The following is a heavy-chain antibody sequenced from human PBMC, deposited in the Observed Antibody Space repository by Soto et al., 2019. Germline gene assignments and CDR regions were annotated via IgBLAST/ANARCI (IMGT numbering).Heavy chain of an antibody. V-gene: IGHV1-18*01. J-gene: IGHJ6*03. CDR2: ISAYNGNT. Sequence: ASMKVSCKASGYTFTSYGISWVRQAPGQGLEWMGWISAYNGNTNYAQKLQGRVTMTTDTSTSTAYMELRSLRSDDTAVYYCARDEGCSGGSCYSWYYYYYMDVWGKGTTVTVSS. CDR3: ARDEGCSGGSCYSWYYYYYMDV. D-gene: IGHD2-15*01. CDR1: GYTFTSYG.